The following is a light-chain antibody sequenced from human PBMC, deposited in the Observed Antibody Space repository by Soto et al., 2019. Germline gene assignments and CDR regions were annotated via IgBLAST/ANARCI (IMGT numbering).Light chain of an antibody. Sequence: QSALTQPPSASGTPGQRVTISCSESSSSIGSNYIYWYQQLPGTAPKLLIYRDSQRPSGVPDRFSGSKSGTSASLAISGLRSEDEADYYCCSFAGNYIYVFGTGTKVTVL. V-gene: IGLV1-47*01. CDR3: CSFAGNYIYV. CDR2: RDS. J-gene: IGLJ1*01. CDR1: SSSIGSNY.